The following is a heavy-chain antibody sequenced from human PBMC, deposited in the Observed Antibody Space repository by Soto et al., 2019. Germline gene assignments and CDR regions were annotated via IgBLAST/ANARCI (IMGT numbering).Heavy chain of an antibody. CDR1: GFTFSSYA. CDR2: ISGSGGST. J-gene: IGHJ4*02. V-gene: IGHV3-23*01. Sequence: GGSLRLSCAASGFTFSSYAMSWVRQAPGKGLEWVSAISGSGGSTYYADSVKGRFTISRDNSKNTLYLQMNSLRAEDTAVYYCAKLPVPGVVPAAMGVYYFDYWGQGTLVTVSS. D-gene: IGHD2-2*01. CDR3: AKLPVPGVVPAAMGVYYFDY.